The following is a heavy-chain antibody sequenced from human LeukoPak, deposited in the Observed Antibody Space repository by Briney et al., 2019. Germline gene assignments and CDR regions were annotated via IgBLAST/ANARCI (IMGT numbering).Heavy chain of an antibody. D-gene: IGHD1-26*01. CDR2: INPDGGGT. CDR3: ARGGASGPQGFDY. Sequence: ASVKVSCKASGYTFTHNYIHWVRQAPGQGLEWMGWINPDGGGTRYPQKFQGRVTMTRDTSITTAYMELRSLRSDDTAMYYCARGGASGPQGFDYWGQGTLVTVSS. J-gene: IGHJ4*02. V-gene: IGHV1-2*02. CDR1: GYTFTHNY.